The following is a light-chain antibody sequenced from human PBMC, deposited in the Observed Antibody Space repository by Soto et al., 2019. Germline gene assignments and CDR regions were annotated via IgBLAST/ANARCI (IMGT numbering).Light chain of an antibody. V-gene: IGKV3-20*01. CDR1: QSVSSR. CDR3: QQYVTSAIT. CDR2: GAS. J-gene: IGKJ5*01. Sequence: EFVLTQSPGTLSLSPGERATLSCRASQSVSSRLAWYQQKPGQAPRLLISGASSRATGIPDRFSGSGSGTDFTLTISRLEPEDFALYYCQQYVTSAITFGQGTRLEIK.